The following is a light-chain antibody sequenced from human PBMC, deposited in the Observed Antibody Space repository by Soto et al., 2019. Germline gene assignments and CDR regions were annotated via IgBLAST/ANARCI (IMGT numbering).Light chain of an antibody. Sequence: DIQMTQSPSSLSASVGDRVTITCRASQTISNYLNWYLQKPGKAPKLLIYAASSLQSGVPSRFSGSGSGTEFTLTISSLQPEEFATYYCQKYNSAPLTFGGGTKVDIK. CDR1: QTISNY. J-gene: IGKJ4*01. V-gene: IGKV1-39*01. CDR3: QKYNSAPLT. CDR2: AAS.